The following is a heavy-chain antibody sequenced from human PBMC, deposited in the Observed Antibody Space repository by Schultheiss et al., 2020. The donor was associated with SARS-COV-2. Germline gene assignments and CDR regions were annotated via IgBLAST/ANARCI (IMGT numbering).Heavy chain of an antibody. CDR1: GFTFSSYW. CDR2: ISYDGSNK. CDR3: AKDGGSSTYFDY. Sequence: GGSLRLSCAASGFTFSSYWMHWVRQAPGKGLEWVAVISYDGSNKYYADSVKGRFTISRDNSKNTLYLQMNSLRAEDTAVYYCAKDGGSSTYFDYWGQGTLVTVSS. J-gene: IGHJ4*02. V-gene: IGHV3-30*18. D-gene: IGHD2-15*01.